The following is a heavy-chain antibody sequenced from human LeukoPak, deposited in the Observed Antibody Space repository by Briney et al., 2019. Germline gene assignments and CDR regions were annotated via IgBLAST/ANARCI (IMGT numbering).Heavy chain of an antibody. CDR2: IIPILGIA. Sequence: SVKVSCKASGGTFSSYAISWVRQAPGQGLEWMGRIIPILGIANYAQKFQGRVTITADKSTSTAYMELSSLRSEDTAVCYCARASDYGDYYYGMDVWGQGTTVTVSS. CDR1: GGTFSSYA. D-gene: IGHD4-17*01. J-gene: IGHJ6*02. V-gene: IGHV1-69*04. CDR3: ARASDYGDYYYGMDV.